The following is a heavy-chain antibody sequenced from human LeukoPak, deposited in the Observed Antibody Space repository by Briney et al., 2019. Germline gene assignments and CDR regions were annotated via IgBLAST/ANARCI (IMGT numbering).Heavy chain of an antibody. Sequence: GGSLRLSCAASGFTFSSCAMHWVRQAPGKGLERVAVISYDGSNKYYADSVKGRFTISRDNSKNTLYLQMNSLRAEDTAVYYCAREVGNYYDSSGYPGLFDYWGQGTLVTVSS. D-gene: IGHD3-22*01. J-gene: IGHJ4*02. CDR2: ISYDGSNK. CDR1: GFTFSSCA. CDR3: AREVGNYYDSSGYPGLFDY. V-gene: IGHV3-30-3*01.